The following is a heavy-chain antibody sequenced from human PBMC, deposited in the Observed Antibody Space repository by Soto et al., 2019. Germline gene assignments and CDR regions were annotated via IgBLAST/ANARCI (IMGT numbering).Heavy chain of an antibody. CDR2: IYTITAT. D-gene: IGHD2-15*01. CDR1: GVSINSYY. CDR3: ARERCTGGTCYLNWFDP. V-gene: IGHV4-4*07. Sequence: QVHLQESGPGLVKPSGTLSLTCTVSGVSINSYYWSGIRQPAGKGLEWIGRIYTITATNYNPSLKSRLTMSVDTSKNQISLRLNSVTAADTAIYYCARERCTGGTCYLNWFDPWGHGTLVTVSS. J-gene: IGHJ5*02.